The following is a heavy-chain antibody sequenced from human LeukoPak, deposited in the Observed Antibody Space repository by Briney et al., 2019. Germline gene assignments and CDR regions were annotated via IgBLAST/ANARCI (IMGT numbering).Heavy chain of an antibody. V-gene: IGHV4-59*01. CDR2: SYYSGNT. J-gene: IGHJ5*02. CDR3: ARHELVVVRSYNWFDP. Sequence: SETLSLTCTVSGGSISGYYWSWIRQPPGKGLEWIGYSYYSGNTNYNPSLKSRVTISVDTSKNQMSLKLSSVTAADTAVYYCARHELVVVRSYNWFDPWGQGTLVTVSS. D-gene: IGHD3-22*01. CDR1: GGSISGYY.